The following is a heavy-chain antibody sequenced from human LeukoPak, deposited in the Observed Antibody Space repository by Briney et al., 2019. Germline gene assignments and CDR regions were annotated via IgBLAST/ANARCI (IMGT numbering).Heavy chain of an antibody. Sequence: GSLRLSCAASGFTFSSYWMHWVRQAPGKGLVWVSRMNTDGSDTSYADSVKGRFTISRDNAKNTLYLQMNSLRAEDTAVYYCARYYGSGTFAVDYWGQGALVTVSS. D-gene: IGHD3-10*01. CDR1: GFTFSSYW. CDR3: ARYYGSGTFAVDY. V-gene: IGHV3-74*01. J-gene: IGHJ4*02. CDR2: MNTDGSDT.